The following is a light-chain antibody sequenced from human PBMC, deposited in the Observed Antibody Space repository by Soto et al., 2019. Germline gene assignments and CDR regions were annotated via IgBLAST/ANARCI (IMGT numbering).Light chain of an antibody. CDR3: KHYYNTPPT. CDR2: WAS. CDR1: QSVLYSSNNKNY. Sequence: DIVMTQSPDSLAVSLGERATINCKSSQSVLYSSNNKNYLSWYQQRPGQPPKLLIYWASTRESGVPDRFSGSGSGTDFTLTISSLQAEDVAVYYCKHYYNTPPTVGGGTKVDIK. V-gene: IGKV4-1*01. J-gene: IGKJ4*01.